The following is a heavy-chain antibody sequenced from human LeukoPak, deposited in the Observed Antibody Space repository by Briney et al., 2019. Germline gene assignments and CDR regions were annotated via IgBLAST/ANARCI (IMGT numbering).Heavy chain of an antibody. D-gene: IGHD2-2*01. CDR1: GGSISSGSYY. V-gene: IGHV4-61*02. CDR3: ARGPQPPLGVPAATYFDY. Sequence: SQTLSPTCTVSGGSISSGSYYWSWIRQPAGKGLEWIGRIYTSGSTNYNPSLKSRVTISVDTSKNQFSLKLSSVAAADTAVYYCARGPQPPLGVPAATYFDYWGQGTLVTVSS. CDR2: IYTSGST. J-gene: IGHJ4*02.